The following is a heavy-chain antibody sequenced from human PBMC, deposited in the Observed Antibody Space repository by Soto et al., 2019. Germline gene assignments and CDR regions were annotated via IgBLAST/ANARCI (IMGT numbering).Heavy chain of an antibody. Sequence: EVQLVESGGGLVQPGGSLKLSCAASGFTFTDSAIHWVRQTSGKGLEWVGRIRNKVNTYATAYAASVKGRFTISRDDSXITVYLQMNSLKTEDTAVYYCTRRRDWTAMDPLDYWGQGTLVTVSS. CDR3: TRRRDWTAMDPLDY. D-gene: IGHD5-18*01. J-gene: IGHJ4*02. V-gene: IGHV3-73*02. CDR1: GFTFTDSA. CDR2: IRNKVNTYAT.